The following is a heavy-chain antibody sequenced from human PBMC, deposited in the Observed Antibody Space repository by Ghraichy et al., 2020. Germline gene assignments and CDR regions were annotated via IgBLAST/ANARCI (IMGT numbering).Heavy chain of an antibody. CDR3: AIRIRANTWFDP. Sequence: SETLSLTCTVSGDSFSSKIYSWGWIRQPQGKGLEWIATLSYSGNTNYNPSLKSRVTISQDTSKNHFYLNLRSVTAADMGLYYWAIRIRANTWFDPWGQGIMVTVSS. CDR1: GDSFSSKIYS. CDR2: LSYSGNT. D-gene: IGHD2-8*01. V-gene: IGHV4-39*02. J-gene: IGHJ5*02.